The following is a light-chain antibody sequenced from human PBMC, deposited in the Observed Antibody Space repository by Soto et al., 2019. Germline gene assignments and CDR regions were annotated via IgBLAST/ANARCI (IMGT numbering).Light chain of an antibody. CDR3: HQSSSTPPT. V-gene: IGKV1-39*01. Sequence: DIQMTQSPTSLSASVGDRITITCRASQSISSYLNWYQQKPGKAPKLLIYAASSLQSVVPSRFSGIGSATDFTLTISSLQPEDFATYYCHQSSSTPPTFGQGTKLDIK. CDR1: QSISSY. J-gene: IGKJ2*01. CDR2: AAS.